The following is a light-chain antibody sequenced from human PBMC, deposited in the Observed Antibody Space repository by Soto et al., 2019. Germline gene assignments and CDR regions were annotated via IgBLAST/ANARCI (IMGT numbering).Light chain of an antibody. CDR2: DVS. V-gene: IGLV2-11*01. J-gene: IGLJ3*02. Sequence: QSVLTQPRSVSGSPGQSVAISCTGTSSDVGGYNYVSWYQLHPGKAPRLMIYDVSKRPSGVPDRFSGSKSDNTASLTISGLQAEDEGDYCCCSYAGSYTLMFGGGTKLTVL. CDR3: CSYAGSYTLM. CDR1: SSDVGGYNY.